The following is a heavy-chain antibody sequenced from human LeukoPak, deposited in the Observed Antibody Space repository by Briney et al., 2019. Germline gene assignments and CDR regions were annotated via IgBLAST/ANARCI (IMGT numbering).Heavy chain of an antibody. CDR2: INWNGGST. V-gene: IGHV3-20*04. D-gene: IGHD1-26*01. CDR1: GFTFDDYG. Sequence: RPGRSLRLSCAASGFTFDDYGMSWVGQAPGKGLEWVYGINWNGGSTGYADPVKGRFTISRDNAKNSLYLQMNSLRAEDTALYYRARGEWEPFLESAFDIWGQGTMVTVSS. CDR3: ARGEWEPFLESAFDI. J-gene: IGHJ3*02.